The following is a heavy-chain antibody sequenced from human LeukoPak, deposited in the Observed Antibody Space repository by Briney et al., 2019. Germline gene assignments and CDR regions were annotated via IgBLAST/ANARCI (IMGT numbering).Heavy chain of an antibody. CDR1: GGSISSGGYY. CDR2: IYYSGST. D-gene: IGHD6-19*01. V-gene: IGHV4-39*01. Sequence: KSSETLSLTCTVSGGSISSGGYYWSWIRQHPGKGLEWIGYIYYSGSTYYNPSLKSRVTISVDTSKNQFSLKLSSVTAADTAVYYCARQVEQWLVRYWGQGTLVTVSS. CDR3: ARQVEQWLVRY. J-gene: IGHJ4*02.